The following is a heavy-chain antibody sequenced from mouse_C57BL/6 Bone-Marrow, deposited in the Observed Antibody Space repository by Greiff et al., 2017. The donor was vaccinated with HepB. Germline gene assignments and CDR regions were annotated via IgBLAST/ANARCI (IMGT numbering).Heavy chain of an antibody. CDR1: GYTFPNYW. CDR3: ERRNDGSSYDAMDC. Sequence: QVQLQQSGAELVRPGTSVKMSCKASGYTFPNYWIGWAKQRPGHGLEWIGDIYPGGGYTNYNEKFKGKATLTADKSSSTAYMQFSSLTSEDSAIYYCERRNDGSSYDAMDCGGEGTSFTVSS. CDR2: IYPGGGYT. V-gene: IGHV1-63*01. D-gene: IGHD1-1*01. J-gene: IGHJ4*01.